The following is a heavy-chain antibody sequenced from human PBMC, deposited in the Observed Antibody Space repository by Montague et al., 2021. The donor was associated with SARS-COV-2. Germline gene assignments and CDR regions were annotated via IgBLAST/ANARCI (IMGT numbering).Heavy chain of an antibody. V-gene: IGHV3-48*03. Sequence: SRRLSLSASGFTFSSYEMNWVRQAPGKGLEWVSYISSSGSTIYYADSVKGRFTISRDNAKNSLYLQMNSLRAEDTAVYYCARDGALYSSGWWGGDFDYWGQGTLVTVSS. CDR1: GFTFSSYE. CDR3: ARDGALYSSGWWGGDFDY. CDR2: ISSSGSTI. D-gene: IGHD6-19*01. J-gene: IGHJ4*02.